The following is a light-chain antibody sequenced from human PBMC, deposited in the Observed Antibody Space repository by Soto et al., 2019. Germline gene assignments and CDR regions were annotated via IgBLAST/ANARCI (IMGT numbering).Light chain of an antibody. CDR1: QSVSTY. CDR2: DAS. V-gene: IGKV1-39*01. CDR3: QQSYSIPFT. J-gene: IGKJ3*01. Sequence: DIKMTQSPSSLSASLGDRVTITCRASQSVSTYLSWYQQKPGKAPKLLIYDASILQGGVPSSFSGSGSGTDFTLTISSLRPEDSATYYCQQSYSIPFTFGPGTKVDI.